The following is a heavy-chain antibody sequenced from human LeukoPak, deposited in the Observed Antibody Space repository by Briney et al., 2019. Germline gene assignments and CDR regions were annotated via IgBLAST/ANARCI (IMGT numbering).Heavy chain of an antibody. CDR3: ARYCSSTSCYYYYGMDV. CDR2: IIPIFGTA. D-gene: IGHD2-2*01. Sequence: EASVKVSCKASGGTFSSYAISWVRQAPGQGLEWMGGIIPIFGTANYAQKFQGRVTITADKSTSTAYMELSSLRSEDTAVYYCARYCSSTSCYYYYGMDVWGKGTTATVSS. CDR1: GGTFSSYA. J-gene: IGHJ6*04. V-gene: IGHV1-69*06.